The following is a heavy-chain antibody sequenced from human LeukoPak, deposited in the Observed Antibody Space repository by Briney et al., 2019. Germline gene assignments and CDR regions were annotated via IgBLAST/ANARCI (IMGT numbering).Heavy chain of an antibody. V-gene: IGHV3-23*01. CDR1: GFTLSSYA. CDR2: ISASGGST. CDR3: VKDLMGRFLMGGTTAYLHH. Sequence: PGGSLRLSCASSGFTLSSYAMSWVRQAPGKGLEWVSSISASGGSTNYADSVKGRFTISRDDAKNSLYLQMNSLRVEDMAVYYCVKDLMGRFLMGGTTAYLHHWGQGTLVTVSS. D-gene: IGHD1-1*01. J-gene: IGHJ1*01.